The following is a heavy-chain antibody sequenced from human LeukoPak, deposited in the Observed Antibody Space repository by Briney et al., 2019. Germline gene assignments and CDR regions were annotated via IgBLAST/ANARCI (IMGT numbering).Heavy chain of an antibody. CDR1: GYTLTGYY. J-gene: IGHJ4*02. Sequence: ASVKVSCKASGYTLTGYYMHWVRQAPGQGLEWMGRINPNSGGTNYAQKFQGRVTMTRDTSISTAYMELSRLRSDDTAVYYCARDYDFWSGYYWDYWGQGTLVTVSS. D-gene: IGHD3-3*01. CDR2: INPNSGGT. V-gene: IGHV1-2*06. CDR3: ARDYDFWSGYYWDY.